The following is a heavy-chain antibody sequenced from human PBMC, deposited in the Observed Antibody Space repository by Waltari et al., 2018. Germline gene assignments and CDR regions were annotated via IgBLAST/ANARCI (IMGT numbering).Heavy chain of an antibody. V-gene: IGHV3-33*01. J-gene: IGHJ4*02. CDR2: IWYDGSNK. D-gene: IGHD6-13*01. CDR3: AREFSIAAAFDY. Sequence: QVQLVESGGGVVQPGRSLSLSCAASGFTFSSYGMHWVRQAPGKGLEWVAVIWYDGSNKYYADSVKGRFTISRDNSKNTLYLQMNSLRAEDTAVYYCAREFSIAAAFDYWGQGTLVTVSS. CDR1: GFTFSSYG.